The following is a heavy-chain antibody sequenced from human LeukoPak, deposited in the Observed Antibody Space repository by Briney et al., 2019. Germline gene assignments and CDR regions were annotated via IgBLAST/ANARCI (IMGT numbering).Heavy chain of an antibody. CDR2: IDTSSSTM. CDR3: AREDDSWGPNNLDL. Sequence: QPGGSLRLSCAASAFTFSDYSMNWVRQAPGKGLEWISYIDTSSSTMYYADSVMGRFTTSRDNAKESLYLQMNSLRDEDTAVYYCAREDDSWGPNNLDLWGQGTMVTVSS. V-gene: IGHV3-48*02. CDR1: AFTFSDYS. D-gene: IGHD7-27*01. J-gene: IGHJ3*01.